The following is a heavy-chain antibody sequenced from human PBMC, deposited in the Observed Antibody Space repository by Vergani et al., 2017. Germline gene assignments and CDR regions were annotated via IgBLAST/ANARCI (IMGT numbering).Heavy chain of an antibody. J-gene: IGHJ4*02. CDR2: VSGSSATP. Sequence: VQLVESGGGVVQPGGSLRLSCVASGFSVSNSGMHWVRQTPGKGLEWVSSVSGSSATPYYADSVKGRFIISRDNSKNTLHLQMNSLRADDTAVYYCTKGSRGYTGYFFDYWGQGTLATVSS. CDR3: TKGSRGYTGYFFDY. V-gene: IGHV3-23*04. D-gene: IGHD5-12*01. CDR1: GFSVSNSG.